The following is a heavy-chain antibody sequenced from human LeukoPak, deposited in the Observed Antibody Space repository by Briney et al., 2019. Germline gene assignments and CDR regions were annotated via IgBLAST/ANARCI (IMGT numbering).Heavy chain of an antibody. J-gene: IGHJ6*02. D-gene: IGHD2-2*01. V-gene: IGHV5-51*01. CDR2: IYPGDSDT. CDR1: GYSFTSYW. Sequence: GESLKISCKGSGYSFTSYWIGWVRQMPGKGLEWMGIIYPGDSDTRYSPSFQGQVTISADKSISTAYLQWSSLKASDTAMYYCARSGGYCSSTSCPKFPTYYYYGMDVWGQGALVTVSS. CDR3: ARSGGYCSSTSCPKFPTYYYYGMDV.